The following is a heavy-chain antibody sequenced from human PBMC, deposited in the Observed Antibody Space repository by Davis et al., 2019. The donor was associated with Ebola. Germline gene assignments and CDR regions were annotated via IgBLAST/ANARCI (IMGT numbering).Heavy chain of an antibody. Sequence: GESLKISCEASGFSVSDNYMNWVRQAPGKGLEWVSVIYNVYTMYYADSVKGRFTISRDSSMNTVYLQMSSLRAEDTAVYYCAKNGQWGYYGMDVWGQGTTVIVSS. V-gene: IGHV3-53*01. CDR3: AKNGQWGYYGMDV. D-gene: IGHD6-19*01. J-gene: IGHJ6*02. CDR1: GFSVSDNY. CDR2: IYNVYTM.